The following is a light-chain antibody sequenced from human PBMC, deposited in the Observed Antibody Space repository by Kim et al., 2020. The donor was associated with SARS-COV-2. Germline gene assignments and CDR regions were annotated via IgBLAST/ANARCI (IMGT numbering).Light chain of an antibody. J-gene: IGLJ2*01. CDR2: GEG. CDR3: DSRDRSGNFVI. CDR1: DVGNYY. V-gene: IGLV3-19*01. Sequence: SSELTQDPAVSVALGQTARLTCQGDDVGNYYANWYQQKPGQAPILVMYGEGNRPSGIPDRFSGSISGNTASLTITGARAEDEADYYCDSRDRSGNFVIFGGGTQLTVL.